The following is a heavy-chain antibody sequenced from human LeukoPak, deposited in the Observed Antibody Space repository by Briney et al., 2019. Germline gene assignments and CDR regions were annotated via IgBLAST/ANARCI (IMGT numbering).Heavy chain of an antibody. V-gene: IGHV3-30*04. Sequence: GGSLRLSCAASGFTFSSYAMHWARQAPGKGLEWVAVISYDGSNKYYADSVKGRFTTSRDTSKNTLYLQMNSPRASDTAVYSCARAVIPSTVTTLGYWGQGTLVTVSS. CDR3: ARAVIPSTVTTLGY. J-gene: IGHJ4*02. CDR2: ISYDGSNK. D-gene: IGHD4-17*01. CDR1: GFTFSSYA.